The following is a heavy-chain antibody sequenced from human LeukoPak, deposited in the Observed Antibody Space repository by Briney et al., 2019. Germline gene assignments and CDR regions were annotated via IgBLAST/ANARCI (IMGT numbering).Heavy chain of an antibody. Sequence: SQTLSLTCAVSGGSISSGGYSWSWIRQPPGKGLEWIGCMYHGGSTYYSPSLEGRVTISVDRSKNQLSLKVTSVTAADTAVYYCASTNDFGDYMGAWGQGILVTVSS. CDR3: ASTNDFGDYMGA. V-gene: IGHV4-30-2*01. D-gene: IGHD4-17*01. CDR1: GGSISSGGYS. J-gene: IGHJ5*02. CDR2: MYHGGST.